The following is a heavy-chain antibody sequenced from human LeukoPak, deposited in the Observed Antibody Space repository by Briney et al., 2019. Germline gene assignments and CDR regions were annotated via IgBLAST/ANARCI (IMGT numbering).Heavy chain of an antibody. Sequence: ASVKVSCKASGYTFTGYFLHWVRQAPGQGLEWMGWINPNSGATNYAQKFQGRITITRDTSIGTAYMELSRLRSDDTAVYYCARLSGTFIRVGDNYWGQGTLVTVSS. CDR3: ARLSGTFIRVGDNY. J-gene: IGHJ4*02. V-gene: IGHV1-2*02. D-gene: IGHD1-1*01. CDR2: INPNSGAT. CDR1: GYTFTGYF.